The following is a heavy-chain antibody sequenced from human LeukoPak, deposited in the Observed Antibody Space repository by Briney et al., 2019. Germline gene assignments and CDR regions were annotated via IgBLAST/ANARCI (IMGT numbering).Heavy chain of an antibody. CDR2: IYYSGST. J-gene: IGHJ3*02. CDR1: GGSISSSSYY. D-gene: IGHD6-13*01. Sequence: SETLSLTCTVSGGSISSSSYYWGWIRQPPGKGLEWIGSIYYSGSTYYNPSLKSRVTISVDTSKNQFSLKLSSVTAADTAVYYCARDQYSSSWNIWGQGTMVTVSS. CDR3: ARDQYSSSWNI. V-gene: IGHV4-39*07.